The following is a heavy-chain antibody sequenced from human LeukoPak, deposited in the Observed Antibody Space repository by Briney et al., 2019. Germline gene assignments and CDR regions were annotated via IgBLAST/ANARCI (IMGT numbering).Heavy chain of an antibody. Sequence: SETLSLTCTVSGGSISSYYWSWIRQPPGKGLEWIGYIYTSGSTNYNPSLKSRVTISVDTSKNQFSLKLSSVTAADTAVYYCARPRTGRENSPVVYWGQGTLVTVSS. CDR1: GGSISSYY. CDR2: IYTSGST. D-gene: IGHD6-6*01. CDR3: ARPRTGRENSPVVY. J-gene: IGHJ4*02. V-gene: IGHV4-4*09.